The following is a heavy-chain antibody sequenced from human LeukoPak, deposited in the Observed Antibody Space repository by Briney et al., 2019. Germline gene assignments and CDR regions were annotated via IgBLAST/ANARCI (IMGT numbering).Heavy chain of an antibody. CDR3: ARDQGEYQLLYYYYGMDV. Sequence: ASVKVSCKASGYTFTSYDINWVRQAPGQGLEWMGRIIPILGIANYAQKFQGRVTITADKSTSTAYMELSSLRSEDTAVYYCARDQGEYQLLYYYYGMDVWGQGTTVTVSS. V-gene: IGHV1-69*04. J-gene: IGHJ6*02. D-gene: IGHD2-2*01. CDR1: GYTFTSYD. CDR2: IIPILGIA.